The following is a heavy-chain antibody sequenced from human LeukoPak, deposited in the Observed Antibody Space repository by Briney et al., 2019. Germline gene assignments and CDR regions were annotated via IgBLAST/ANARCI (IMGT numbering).Heavy chain of an antibody. CDR2: SSSNGGST. CDR1: GFTFSSYA. D-gene: IGHD3-10*01. CDR3: VKSTYYSPG. V-gene: IGHV3-64D*06. Sequence: GGSLRLSCSASGFTFSSYAMHWVRQAPGKGLEYLSDSSSNGGSTYYAGSVKGSFTISRDNSKNTLYIQMSSLRAEDTAVYCCVKSTYYSPGWGQGTLVTVSS. J-gene: IGHJ4*02.